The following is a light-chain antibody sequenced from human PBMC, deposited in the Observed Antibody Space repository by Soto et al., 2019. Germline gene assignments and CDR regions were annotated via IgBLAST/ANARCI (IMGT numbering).Light chain of an antibody. J-gene: IGLJ2*01. V-gene: IGLV3-21*02. CDR3: QVWDSSSDHPVV. Sequence: SYELTQPPSVSVAPGQTARITCGGNNIGSKSVDWYQQKPGQAPVLVVYDDSDRPSGIPERFSGSNSGNTATLTISRVEVGDEADYYCQVWDSSSDHPVVFGGGTKRTVL. CDR2: DDS. CDR1: NIGSKS.